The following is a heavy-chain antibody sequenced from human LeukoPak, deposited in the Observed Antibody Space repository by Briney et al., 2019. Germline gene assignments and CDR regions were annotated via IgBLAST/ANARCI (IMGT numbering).Heavy chain of an antibody. J-gene: IGHJ4*02. Sequence: SELLCFTCNVPGGSLSSSSYSWGWIREPPGNGLAWIESIYYSGSTSYNPSLMSLVTISVDTSKIQFTMKLSSVTAADTAVYYCARHDYGGNSVSDYFDYWGQGTLVTVSS. CDR3: ARHDYGGNSVSDYFDY. CDR2: IYYSGST. D-gene: IGHD4-23*01. V-gene: IGHV4-39*01. CDR1: GGSLSSSSYS.